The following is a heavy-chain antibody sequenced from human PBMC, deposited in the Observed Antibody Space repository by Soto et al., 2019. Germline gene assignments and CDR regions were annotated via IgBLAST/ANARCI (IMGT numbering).Heavy chain of an antibody. Sequence: ASVKVYCKASGYTFSSYGITCVRQAPGQGLEWMGWITPYNGNTNFVQKLQGRVTMTTDTSTSTTYMELRSLRSDDTAVYYCARWYCSGISCYAGALDIWGQGTMVT. CDR1: GYTFSSYG. V-gene: IGHV1-18*01. D-gene: IGHD2-2*01. CDR2: ITPYNGNT. CDR3: ARWYCSGISCYAGALDI. J-gene: IGHJ3*02.